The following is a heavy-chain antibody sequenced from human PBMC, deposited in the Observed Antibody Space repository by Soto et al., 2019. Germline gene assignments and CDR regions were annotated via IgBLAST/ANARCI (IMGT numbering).Heavy chain of an antibody. D-gene: IGHD5-12*01. CDR3: ARDGWLRLNGGGYYYYYGMDV. CDR1: GFTFSDYY. Sequence: GGSLRLSCAASGFTFSDYYMSWIRQAPGKGLEWVSYISSSGSTIYYADSVKGRFTISRDNAKNSMYLQMNSLRAEDTAVYYCARDGWLRLNGGGYYYYYGMDVWGQGTTVTVSS. V-gene: IGHV3-11*01. CDR2: ISSSGSTI. J-gene: IGHJ6*02.